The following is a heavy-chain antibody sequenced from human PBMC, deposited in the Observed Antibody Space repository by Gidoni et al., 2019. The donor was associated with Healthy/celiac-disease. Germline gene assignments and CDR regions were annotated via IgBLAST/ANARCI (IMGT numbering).Heavy chain of an antibody. Sequence: QVQLQQWGAGLLKPSETLSLTCAGYGGSCSGYYWSWIRQPPGKGLEWIGEINHSGTTNYNPSLKSRVTISVDTSKNQFSLRLSSATAADTAVYYCARPGYGSGYWYFDLWGRGTLVTVSS. J-gene: IGHJ2*01. D-gene: IGHD3-10*01. V-gene: IGHV4-34*01. CDR1: GGSCSGYY. CDR3: ARPGYGSGYWYFDL. CDR2: INHSGTT.